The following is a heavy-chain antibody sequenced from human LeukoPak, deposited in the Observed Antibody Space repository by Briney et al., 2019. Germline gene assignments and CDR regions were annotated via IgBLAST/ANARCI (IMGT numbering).Heavy chain of an antibody. V-gene: IGHV3-48*01. CDR3: ARESLGPAISGFWN. D-gene: IGHD3-3*01. CDR2: ISSSSSTI. J-gene: IGHJ4*02. CDR1: GFTFRSYS. Sequence: GGPLRLSCAASGFTFRSYSMNWVRQAPGKGLEWVSYISSSSSTIYYADSVKGRFTISRDNAKNSLYLQMNSLRAEDTAVYYCARESLGPAISGFWNWGQGTLVTVSS.